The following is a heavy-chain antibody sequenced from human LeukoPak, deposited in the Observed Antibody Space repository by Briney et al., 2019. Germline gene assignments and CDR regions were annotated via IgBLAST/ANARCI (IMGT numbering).Heavy chain of an antibody. CDR1: GFPFSSYW. V-gene: IGHV3-21*01. Sequence: PGGSLRLSCVASGFPFSSYWMTWVRQAPGKGLEWVSSITSSSSYIYYTDSVKGRFTISRDNAKNSLYLLMNSLRVEDTAVYYCARRSCSGGSCYPDYWGQGTLVTVYS. J-gene: IGHJ4*02. D-gene: IGHD2-15*01. CDR2: ITSSSSYI. CDR3: ARRSCSGGSCYPDY.